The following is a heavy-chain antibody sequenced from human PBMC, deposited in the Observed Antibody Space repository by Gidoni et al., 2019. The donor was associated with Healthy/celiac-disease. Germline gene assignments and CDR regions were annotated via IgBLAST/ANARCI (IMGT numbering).Heavy chain of an antibody. CDR2: IYYSGST. V-gene: IGHV4-39*01. CDR1: GAPISSSSHY. CDR3: ARGSGSYFVYWFDP. J-gene: IGHJ5*02. Sequence: QLQLQESGPGLVKPSETLSLTCTVSGAPISSSSHYWGWIRQPPGKGLEWIGSIYYSGSTYYNPSLKSRVTISVDTSKNQFSLKLSSVTAADTAVYYCARGSGSYFVYWFDPWGQGTLVTVSS. D-gene: IGHD3-10*01.